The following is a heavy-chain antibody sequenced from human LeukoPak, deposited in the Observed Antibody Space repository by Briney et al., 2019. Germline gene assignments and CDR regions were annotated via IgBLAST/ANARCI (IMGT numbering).Heavy chain of an antibody. CDR2: ISGSGGST. Sequence: GGSLRLSCAASGFTFSSYAMSWVRQAPGKGLEWVSAISGSGGSTYYADSVKGRFTISRDNSKNTLYLQMNSLRAEDTAVYYCAKDLDDYYDSSGYYLTLDAFDIWGQGTMVTISS. J-gene: IGHJ3*02. D-gene: IGHD3-22*01. CDR1: GFTFSSYA. V-gene: IGHV3-23*01. CDR3: AKDLDDYYDSSGYYLTLDAFDI.